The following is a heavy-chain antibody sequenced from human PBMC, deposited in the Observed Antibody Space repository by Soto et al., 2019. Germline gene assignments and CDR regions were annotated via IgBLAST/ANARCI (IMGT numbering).Heavy chain of an antibody. V-gene: IGHV1-18*01. CDR3: ARGFRVAATRWWFDP. CDR2: ISTYNGNT. CDR1: GYTFTSYD. D-gene: IGHD2-15*01. J-gene: IGHJ5*02. Sequence: ASVKVSCKASGYTFTSYDISWVRQAPGQGLEWMGWISTYNGNTNYAQKLQGRVTMTTDTSTSTAYMELRSLRSDDTAVYYCARGFRVAATRWWFDPWGKGTLVTVSS.